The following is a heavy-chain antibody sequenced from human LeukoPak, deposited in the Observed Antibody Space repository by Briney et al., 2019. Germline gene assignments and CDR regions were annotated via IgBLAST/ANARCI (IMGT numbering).Heavy chain of an antibody. CDR3: AGLYYYGSGSSFDY. CDR1: GGSISSYC. J-gene: IGHJ4*02. V-gene: IGHV4-4*07. Sequence: SETLSLTCTVSGGSISSYCWSWIRQPARKGLDWIGRIYTSGSTNYNPSLKSRVTMSVDTSKNQFSLKLSSVTAADTAVYYCAGLYYYGSGSSFDYWGQGTLVTVSS. CDR2: IYTSGST. D-gene: IGHD3-10*01.